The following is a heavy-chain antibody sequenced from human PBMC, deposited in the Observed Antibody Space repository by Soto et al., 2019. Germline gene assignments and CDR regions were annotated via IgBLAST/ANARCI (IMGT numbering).Heavy chain of an antibody. CDR3: ARGGAATSTRDAFDI. Sequence: QVQLQESGPGLVKPSQTLSLTCTVSGGSISSGGYYWSWIRQHPGKGLEWIGYIYYSGSTYYNPSLKSRVTISVDTSKNQLSLKLSSVTAADTAVYYCARGGAATSTRDAFDIWGQGTMVTVSS. CDR1: GGSISSGGYY. D-gene: IGHD2-15*01. V-gene: IGHV4-31*03. J-gene: IGHJ3*02. CDR2: IYYSGST.